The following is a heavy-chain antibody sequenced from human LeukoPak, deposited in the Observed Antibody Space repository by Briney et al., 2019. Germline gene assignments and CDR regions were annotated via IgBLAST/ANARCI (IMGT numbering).Heavy chain of an antibody. D-gene: IGHD1-26*01. CDR3: AKAFAFVGANFFDY. CDR2: IGDTT. CDR1: RFTFSIYA. J-gene: IGHJ4*02. V-gene: IGHV3-23*01. Sequence: GGSLRLSCSASRFTFSIYAMSWVRQAPAKGLEWVSAIGDTTYYADSVEGRFTISRDNSKNTLYLQMNSLRAEDAAIYYCAKAFAFVGANFFDYWGQGTLVTVSS.